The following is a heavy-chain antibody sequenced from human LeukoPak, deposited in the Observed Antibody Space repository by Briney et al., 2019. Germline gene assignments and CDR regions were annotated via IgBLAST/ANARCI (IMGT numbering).Heavy chain of an antibody. V-gene: IGHV4-34*01. Sequence: PSETLSLTCAVYGGSFSGYYWSWIRQPPGKGLEWIGEINHSGSTNYNPSLKSRVTISVDTSKNQFSLKLSSVTDADTAVYYCARRRLLWFGELPDFDYWGQGTLVTVSS. CDR3: ARRRLLWFGELPDFDY. D-gene: IGHD3-10*01. CDR1: GGSFSGYY. J-gene: IGHJ4*02. CDR2: INHSGST.